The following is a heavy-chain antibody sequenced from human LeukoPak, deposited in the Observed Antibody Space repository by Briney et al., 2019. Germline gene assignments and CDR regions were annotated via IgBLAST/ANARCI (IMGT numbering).Heavy chain of an antibody. CDR3: VGWDSRGY. J-gene: IGHJ4*02. D-gene: IGHD6-19*01. CDR1: GFTFSSYT. Sequence: GGSLILSCAASGFTFSSYTMNWVRQAPGKGLEFVSSISDTGHTKYYADTVKGRFTISRDNAENSLYLQMNSLRDEDTAVYFCVGWDSRGYWGQGTLVTVSS. CDR2: ISDTGHTK. V-gene: IGHV3-21*01.